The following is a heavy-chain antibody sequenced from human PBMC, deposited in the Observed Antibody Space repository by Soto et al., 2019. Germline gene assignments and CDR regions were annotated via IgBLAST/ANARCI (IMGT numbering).Heavy chain of an antibody. CDR2: MSGNGADT. Sequence: EVQLLESGGGLVQPGGSVRLSCAASGFTFSSYAMSWVRQAPGKGLEWVSAMSGNGADTAYADSVRGRFTISRDNSKDTLYLQMNSLRADDTAVYYCGKERRGSGWFVCSYWGQGTLVTVSS. J-gene: IGHJ4*02. V-gene: IGHV3-23*01. CDR3: GKERRGSGWFVCSY. CDR1: GFTFSSYA. D-gene: IGHD6-19*01.